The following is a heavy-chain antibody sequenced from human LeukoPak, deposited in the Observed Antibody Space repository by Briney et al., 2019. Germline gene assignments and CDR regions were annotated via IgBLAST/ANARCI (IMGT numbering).Heavy chain of an antibody. CDR1: GFTSTSYW. V-gene: IGHV3-7*03. D-gene: IGHD2-8*01. CDR2: IKEDGSEK. J-gene: IGHJ4*02. CDR3: ARDNGF. Sequence: PGGSLRLSCAASGFTSTSYWMNWVRQAPGKGLEWVANIKEDGSEKYYVDSVKGRFTISRDNAKNSVYLQMNSLRAEDTAVYYCARDNGFWGQGTLVTVSS.